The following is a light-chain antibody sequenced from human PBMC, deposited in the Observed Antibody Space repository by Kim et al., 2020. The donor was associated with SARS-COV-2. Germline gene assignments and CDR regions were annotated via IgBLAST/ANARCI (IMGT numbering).Light chain of an antibody. CDR1: QSVINGY. J-gene: IGKJ2*01. CDR2: GAF. V-gene: IGKV3-20*01. Sequence: EIVLTQSPGTLSLSPGERATLSCRASQSVINGYLAWFQQKPGQAPRLLIYGAFDRAAGIPDRFSASGSGTDFTLTISSLEPEDFAMYYCQQYRDSPKTFGQGTKLEI. CDR3: QQYRDSPKT.